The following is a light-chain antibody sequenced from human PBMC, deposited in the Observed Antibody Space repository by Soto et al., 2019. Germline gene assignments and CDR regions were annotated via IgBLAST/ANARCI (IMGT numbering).Light chain of an antibody. V-gene: IGLV2-23*02. Sequence: QSALTQPASVSGTPGQSITISCTGTNSDVGKYDFVSWYQHYPDKAPKFIIYEVNKRPSGVSHRFSGSKSGSTASLTIPGLQAEDEAHYYCCSYTSSETVVFGGGTKVTVL. CDR1: NSDVGKYDF. CDR3: CSYTSSETVV. J-gene: IGLJ3*02. CDR2: EVN.